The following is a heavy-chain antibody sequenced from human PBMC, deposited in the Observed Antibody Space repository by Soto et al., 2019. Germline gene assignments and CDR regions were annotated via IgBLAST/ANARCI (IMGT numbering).Heavy chain of an antibody. J-gene: IGHJ6*02. CDR3: ARVSVTMVRGDTPVTGYYYYYGMDV. CDR1: GGSVSSGDHY. Sequence: PSETLSLTCTVSGGSVSSGDHYWSWIRQPPGKGLEWIGYIYYSGSTNYNPSLKSRVTISVDTSKNQFSLKLSSVTAADTAVYYCARVSVTMVRGDTPVTGYYYYYGMDVWGQGTTVTVSS. CDR2: IYYSGST. D-gene: IGHD3-10*01. V-gene: IGHV4-61*08.